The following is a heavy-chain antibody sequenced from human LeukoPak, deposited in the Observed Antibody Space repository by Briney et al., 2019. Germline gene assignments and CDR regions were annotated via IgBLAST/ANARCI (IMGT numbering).Heavy chain of an antibody. CDR2: IYYSGSS. D-gene: IGHD6-19*01. CDR3: ARGQWLAND. J-gene: IGHJ4*02. CDR1: VGSISRYY. V-gene: IGHV4-59*12. Sequence: SETLSLTCTVSVGSISRYYWSWIRQPPGKGREGIGYIYYSGSSNYNPSLKSRVTISVDNYKNQFYLNLNSLTAADTAVYYCARGQWLANDWGQGTLVTVCS.